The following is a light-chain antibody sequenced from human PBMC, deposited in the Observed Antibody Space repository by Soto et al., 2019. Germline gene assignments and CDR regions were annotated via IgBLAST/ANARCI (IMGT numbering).Light chain of an antibody. V-gene: IGKV1-39*01. Sequence: IQMTQSPSSLSSSVGDRVTITCRASQSISSYLNWYQQKPGKAPKLLIYAASSLQSGVPSRFSGSGSGTDGTLTISSLQTEDCTTYYCQQSYSTTNTFGQGTRLEIK. CDR3: QQSYSTTNT. J-gene: IGKJ5*01. CDR1: QSISSY. CDR2: AAS.